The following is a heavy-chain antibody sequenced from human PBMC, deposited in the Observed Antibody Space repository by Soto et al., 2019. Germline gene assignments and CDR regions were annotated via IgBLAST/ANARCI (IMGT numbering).Heavy chain of an antibody. D-gene: IGHD6-19*01. V-gene: IGHV1-2*02. Sequence: QVPLVQSGAEVKKPGASVKVSCEASGYTFIDYYMHWVRQAPGQGFEWMGRISPKSGGTNYAQKFQGRVTMTWDTSLNTAYMELSSLMSEDMAVYYCARPPGYISDWYYFNLWGQGTLVTVSS. CDR3: ARPPGYISDWYYFNL. CDR2: ISPKSGGT. J-gene: IGHJ4*02. CDR1: GYTFIDYY.